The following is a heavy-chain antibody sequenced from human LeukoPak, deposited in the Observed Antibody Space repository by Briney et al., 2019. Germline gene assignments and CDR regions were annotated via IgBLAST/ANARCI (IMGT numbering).Heavy chain of an antibody. CDR2: IYYSGST. CDR3: ARGVDYGGIYDY. D-gene: IGHD4-23*01. V-gene: IGHV4-59*01. Sequence: PSETLSLTCTVSGGSISSYYWSWIRQPPGKGLEWIGYIYYSGSTNYNPSLKSRVTISVDTSKNQLSLKLSSVTAADTAVYYCARGVDYGGIYDYWGQGTLVTVSS. J-gene: IGHJ4*02. CDR1: GGSISSYY.